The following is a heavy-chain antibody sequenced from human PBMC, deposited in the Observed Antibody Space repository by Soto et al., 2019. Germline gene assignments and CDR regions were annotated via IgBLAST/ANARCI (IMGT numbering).Heavy chain of an antibody. CDR2: ISSSSSTI. D-gene: IGHD3-10*01. CDR3: ARAGYYGSGILL. CDR1: GFTFNSYS. Sequence: EVQLVESGGGLVQPGGSLRLSCAASGFTFNSYSMNWVRQAPGKGLEWVSYISSSSSTIYYADSVKGPFTISRDNAKNSLYLQMNSLRDEDTAVYYCARAGYYGSGILLWGQGTLVTVSS. V-gene: IGHV3-48*02. J-gene: IGHJ4*02.